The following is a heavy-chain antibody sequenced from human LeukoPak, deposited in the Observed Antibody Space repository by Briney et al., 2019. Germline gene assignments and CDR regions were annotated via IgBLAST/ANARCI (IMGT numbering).Heavy chain of an antibody. V-gene: IGHV4-4*07. CDR3: ARGGNYYDFDH. J-gene: IGHJ4*02. CDR2: IFTSGS. Sequence: SETLSLTCTVSGGSISGYYWNWIRQPAGKGLEWIGRIFTSGSDPNPSLKSRVTMSIDTSKNQFTLRLSSVTAADTAVYYCARGGNYYDFDHWGQGTLVTVSS. CDR1: GGSISGYY. D-gene: IGHD1-26*01.